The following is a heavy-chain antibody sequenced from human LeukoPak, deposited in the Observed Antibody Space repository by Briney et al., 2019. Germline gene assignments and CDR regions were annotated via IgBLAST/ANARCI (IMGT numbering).Heavy chain of an antibody. CDR2: TYDSGTT. CDR3: ARVVRTYWYFDL. J-gene: IGHJ2*01. D-gene: IGHD2-2*01. V-gene: IGHV4-30-4*01. Sequence: PSQTLSLTCTVSGGSISSGDYYWSWIRQPPGKGLEWIGYTYDSGTTYYTPSLKSRVTIPLDTSKNQFSLKLSSVTAADTAVYYCARVVRTYWYFDLWGRGTLVTVSS. CDR1: GGSISSGDYY.